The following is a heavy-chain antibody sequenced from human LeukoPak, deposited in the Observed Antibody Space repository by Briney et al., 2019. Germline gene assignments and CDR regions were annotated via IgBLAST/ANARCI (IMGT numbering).Heavy chain of an antibody. CDR2: IYHSGST. CDR3: ARGLGYYYDSSGFLD. V-gene: IGHV4-39*07. Sequence: SETLSLTCTVSGGSISSSSYYWGWIRQPPGKGLEWIGSIYHSGSTYYNPSLKSRVTISVDTSKNQFSLKLSSVTAADTAVYYCARGLGYYYDSSGFLDWGQGTLVTVSS. J-gene: IGHJ4*02. CDR1: GGSISSSSYY. D-gene: IGHD3-22*01.